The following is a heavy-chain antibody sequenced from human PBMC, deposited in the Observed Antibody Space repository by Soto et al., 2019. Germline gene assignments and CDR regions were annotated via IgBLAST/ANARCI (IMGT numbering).Heavy chain of an antibody. CDR2: MNPNTGHT. CDR3: ARAGQIAAYIWA. J-gene: IGHJ5*02. D-gene: IGHD6-13*01. Sequence: ASVKVSCKASEYTFTSYDINWVRQASGQGLEWMGWMNPNTGHTGYAQNFQGRVTMTRDTSISTAYMELSSLRSEDTAVYYCARAGQIAAYIWAWGQGALVTVSS. CDR1: EYTFTSYD. V-gene: IGHV1-8*01.